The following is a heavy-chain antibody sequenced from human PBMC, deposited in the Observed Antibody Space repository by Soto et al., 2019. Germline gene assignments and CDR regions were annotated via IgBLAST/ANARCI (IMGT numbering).Heavy chain of an antibody. CDR2: VYYSGGA. CDR3: VRVVEAATRHTDFDS. Sequence: SESRSLTCDVAGGSLDNSHSCCGWVRHPPGSGLELLGSVYYSGGAYYNPSIKSRVTVSVDTSKNQVSLRVRSVTVAETAMYYCVRVVEAATRHTDFDSWGQGIVVTVSS. D-gene: IGHD2-15*01. V-gene: IGHV4-39*01. J-gene: IGHJ4*02. CDR1: GGSLDNSHSC.